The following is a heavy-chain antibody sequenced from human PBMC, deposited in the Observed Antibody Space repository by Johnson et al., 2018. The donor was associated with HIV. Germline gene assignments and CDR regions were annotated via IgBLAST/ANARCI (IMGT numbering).Heavy chain of an antibody. CDR1: GFTFSSYG. Sequence: QVQLVESGGDLVKPGGSLRLSCAASGFTFSSYGMHWVRQAPGKGLEWVAFIRYDGSNKYYADSVKGRFTISRDNSKNTLYLQMNSLRAEDTAVYYCAKDRAARHDAFDIWGQGTMVTVSS. D-gene: IGHD6-6*01. V-gene: IGHV3-30*02. J-gene: IGHJ3*02. CDR2: IRYDGSNK. CDR3: AKDRAARHDAFDI.